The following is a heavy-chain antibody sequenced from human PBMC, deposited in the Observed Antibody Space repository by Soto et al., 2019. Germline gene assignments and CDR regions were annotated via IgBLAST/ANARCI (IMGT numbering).Heavy chain of an antibody. CDR3: ARDILFDY. V-gene: IGHV1-3*01. D-gene: IGHD2-15*01. Sequence: ASVKVSSKASGYTFTSYGISWMRQAPGQRLEWMGWVNAGNGNTKYSQKFQGRVTITRDTSASTAYMELSSLRSEDTAVYYCARDILFDYWGQGTLVTVSS. J-gene: IGHJ4*02. CDR1: GYTFTSYG. CDR2: VNAGNGNT.